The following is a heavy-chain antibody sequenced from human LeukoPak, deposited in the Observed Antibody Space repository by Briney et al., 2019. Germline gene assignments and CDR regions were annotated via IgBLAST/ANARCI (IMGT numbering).Heavy chain of an antibody. Sequence: GGSLRLSCAASGFTFSSYSMNWVRQAPGKGLEWVSSISSSSSYIYYADSVKGRFTISRDNAKNTLYLQMNSLRAEDTAVYYCAKEGVYSNYEDDWFDPWGQGTLVTVSS. J-gene: IGHJ5*02. D-gene: IGHD4-11*01. CDR1: GFTFSSYS. CDR3: AKEGVYSNYEDDWFDP. CDR2: ISSSSSYI. V-gene: IGHV3-21*04.